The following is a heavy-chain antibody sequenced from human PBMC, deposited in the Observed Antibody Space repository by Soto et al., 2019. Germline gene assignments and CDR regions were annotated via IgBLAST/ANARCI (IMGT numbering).Heavy chain of an antibody. CDR3: AKDSDYGGHEY. D-gene: IGHD4-17*01. CDR1: GFTVSSTY. J-gene: IGHJ4*02. Sequence: PGGSLRLSCAASGFTVSSTYMSWVRQAPGKGLEWVSDIYADGSTHYADSVKGRFTVSRDNSKNTLYLQMNSLRAEDTAVYYCAKDSDYGGHEYWGQGTLVTVSS. CDR2: IYADGST. V-gene: IGHV3-66*01.